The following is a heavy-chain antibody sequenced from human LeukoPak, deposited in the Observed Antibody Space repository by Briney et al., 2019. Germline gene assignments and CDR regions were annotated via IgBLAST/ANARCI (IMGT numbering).Heavy chain of an antibody. V-gene: IGHV3-30-3*02. Sequence: GGSLRLSCAASGFTFSSYAMHWVRQAPGKGLEWVAVISYDGSNKYYADSVKGRFTISRDNSKNTLYLQMNSLRAEDTAVYYCAKNSRPHYYYYYGMDVWGQGTTVTVSS. J-gene: IGHJ6*02. D-gene: IGHD4-23*01. CDR2: ISYDGSNK. CDR3: AKNSRPHYYYYYGMDV. CDR1: GFTFSSYA.